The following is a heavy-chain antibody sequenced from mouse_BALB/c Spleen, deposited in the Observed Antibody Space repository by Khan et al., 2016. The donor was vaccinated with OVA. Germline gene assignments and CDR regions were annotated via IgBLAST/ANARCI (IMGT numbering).Heavy chain of an antibody. V-gene: IGHV1S81*02. J-gene: IGHJ2*01. CDR3: ASIEKLVATYFDY. D-gene: IGHD1-1*01. Sequence: QVQLQQPGAELAKAGASVKMSCKASGYTFTSYWMHWVKQRLGQGLEWFAETNPTNGRTYYNEKFKSKATLTADKSSSTAYMLLSGPTFEDSAVYDCASIEKLVATYFDYWGQGTTATVAS. CDR1: GYTFTSYW. CDR2: TNPTNGRT.